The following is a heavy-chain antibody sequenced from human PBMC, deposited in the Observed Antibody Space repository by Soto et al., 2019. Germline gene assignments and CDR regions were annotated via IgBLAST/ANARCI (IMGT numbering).Heavy chain of an antibody. CDR2: IYYSGST. D-gene: IGHD3-22*01. CDR1: GGAIRSYF. J-gene: IGHJ4*02. V-gene: IGHV4-59*07. Sequence: DTRSLTCTGSGGAIRSYFWGWIRKPPGMGLEWIGYIYYSGSTNHNPSLKSRVTISVDTSKNQFSLKLSSVTAADTAVYYCARVPSLNSDDSSGYWASSPYYFDYWGQGTLVTVS. CDR3: ARVPSLNSDDSSGYWASSPYYFDY.